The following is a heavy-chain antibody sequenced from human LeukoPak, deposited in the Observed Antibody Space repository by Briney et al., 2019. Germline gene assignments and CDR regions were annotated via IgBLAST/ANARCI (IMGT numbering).Heavy chain of an antibody. V-gene: IGHV4-59*11. CDR1: GGSISSHY. CDR2: IYYSGST. J-gene: IGHJ5*02. Sequence: SETLSLTCTVSGGSISSHYWSWIRQPPGKELEWIGYIYYSGSTNYNPSLKSRVTISVDTSKNQFSLKLSSVTAADTAVYYCARERGPRFLEWLSVENWFDPWGQGTLVTVSS. D-gene: IGHD3-3*01. CDR3: ARERGPRFLEWLSVENWFDP.